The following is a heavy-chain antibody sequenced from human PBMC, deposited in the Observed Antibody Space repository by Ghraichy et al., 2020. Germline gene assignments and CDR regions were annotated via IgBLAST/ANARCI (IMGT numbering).Heavy chain of an antibody. Sequence: SCAASGFTFSVYGLHWVRQAPGKGLEWVSSIGSSSADYMYFADSVKGRFTISRDDAKNLLFLQMNSLRDDDTAIYYCARGRTPDYYDTSAYSFDSWGQGTLVTVSS. CDR3: ARGRTPDYYDTSAYSFDS. V-gene: IGHV3-21*01. CDR2: IGSSSADYM. J-gene: IGHJ4*02. CDR1: GFTFSVYG. D-gene: IGHD3-22*01.